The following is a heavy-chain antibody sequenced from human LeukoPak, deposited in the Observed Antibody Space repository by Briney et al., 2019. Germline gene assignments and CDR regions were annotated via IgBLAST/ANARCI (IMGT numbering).Heavy chain of an antibody. J-gene: IGHJ4*02. D-gene: IGHD1-1*01. V-gene: IGHV1-24*01. CDR1: GYTLSELS. CDR3: TIPGPTGSSDY. CDR2: FDPRDGET. Sequence: GASVKLSCKVSGYTLSELSMHWVRQSPEEGLEWMGSFDPRDGETVYAQKFQGRVTMTEDTSTDTGYMELRSLRSDDTAIYYCTIPGPTGSSDYWGQGTVVSVSS.